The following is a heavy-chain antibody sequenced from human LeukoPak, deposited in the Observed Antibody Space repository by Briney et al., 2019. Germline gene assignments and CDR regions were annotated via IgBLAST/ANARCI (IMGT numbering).Heavy chain of an antibody. J-gene: IGHJ4*02. CDR2: ISGSGSST. Sequence: GGSLRLSCAASGFAFSSYAMSWVRQAPGKGLEWVSPISGSGSSTYYADSVKGRFTISRDNAKNSLYLQMNSLRAEDTAVYYCARDGEMGRDFDYWGQGTLVTVSS. CDR3: ARDGEMGRDFDY. V-gene: IGHV3-21*01. D-gene: IGHD5-24*01. CDR1: GFAFSSYA.